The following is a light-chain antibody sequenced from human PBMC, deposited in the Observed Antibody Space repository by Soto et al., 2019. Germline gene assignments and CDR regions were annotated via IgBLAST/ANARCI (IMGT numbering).Light chain of an antibody. Sequence: QSALTQPASVSGSPGQSITISCTGSSSDVGAYNYVSWYLQHPGKPPKLLIYGVGNRPSGVSARFSGSKSGDTASLTISGLQAEDEADYYCSSYAHGSIYVFGTGTKLTVL. CDR1: SSDVGAYNY. V-gene: IGLV2-14*01. CDR3: SSYAHGSIYV. CDR2: GVG. J-gene: IGLJ1*01.